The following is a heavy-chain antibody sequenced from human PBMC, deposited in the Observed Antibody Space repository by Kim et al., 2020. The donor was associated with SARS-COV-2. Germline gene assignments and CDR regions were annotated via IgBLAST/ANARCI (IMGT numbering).Heavy chain of an antibody. V-gene: IGHV3-53*01. J-gene: IGHJ4*02. Sequence: GGSTYYADSVKGRFTISRDNSKNTLYLQMNSLRAEDTAVYYCAGPYYFDYWGQGTLVTVSS. CDR3: AGPYYFDY. CDR2: GGST.